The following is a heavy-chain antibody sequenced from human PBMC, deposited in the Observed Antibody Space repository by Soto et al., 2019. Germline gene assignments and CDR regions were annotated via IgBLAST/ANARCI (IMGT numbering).Heavy chain of an antibody. D-gene: IGHD2-15*01. CDR1: GGTFSSYT. CDR2: IIPILGIA. V-gene: IGHV1-69*04. Sequence: SVKVSCKASGGTFSSYTISWVRQAPGQGLEWMGRIIPILGIANYAQKFQGRVTITADKSTSTAYMELSSLRSEDTAVYYCARDFQHCSGGSCYSDDYWGQGTLVTVSS. CDR3: ARDFQHCSGGSCYSDDY. J-gene: IGHJ4*02.